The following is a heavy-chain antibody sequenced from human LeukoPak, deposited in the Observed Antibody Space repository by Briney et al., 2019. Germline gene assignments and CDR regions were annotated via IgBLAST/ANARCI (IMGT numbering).Heavy chain of an antibody. CDR3: AKDQVPIVGATSYFDY. J-gene: IGHJ4*02. CDR2: TSGSGGST. Sequence: GGSLRLSCAASGFTFSSYGMSWVRQAPGKGLEWVSATSGSGGSTYYADSVKGRFTISRDNSKNTLYMQMNSLRAEDTAVYYCAKDQVPIVGATSYFDYWGQGTLVTVSS. D-gene: IGHD1-26*01. V-gene: IGHV3-23*01. CDR1: GFTFSSYG.